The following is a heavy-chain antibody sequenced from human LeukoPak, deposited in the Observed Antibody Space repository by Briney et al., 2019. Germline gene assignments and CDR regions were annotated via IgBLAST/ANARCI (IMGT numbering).Heavy chain of an antibody. D-gene: IGHD3-10*01. V-gene: IGHV1-46*01. CDR1: GFTFSSYG. CDR3: ASLGSGSSPIIDFDY. J-gene: IGHJ4*02. CDR2: IDPSGGST. Sequence: GGSLRLSCAASGFTFSSYGMHWVRQAPGQGLEWMGIIDPSGGSTNYAQKFQGRITMTRDTSTSTVYMDLSSLTSEDTAIYYCASLGSGSSPIIDFDYWGQGTLVAVSS.